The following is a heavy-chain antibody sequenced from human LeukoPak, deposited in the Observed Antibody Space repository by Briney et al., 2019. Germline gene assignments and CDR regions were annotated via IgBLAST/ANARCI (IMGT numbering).Heavy chain of an antibody. CDR2: INTNTGNP. CDR1: GYTFTSYA. J-gene: IGHJ5*02. D-gene: IGHD3-22*01. Sequence: GASVKVSCKASGYTFTSYAMNWVRQAPGQGLEWMGWINTNTGNPTYAQGFTGRFVFSLDTPVSTAYLQVSSLKAEDTAVYYCAREGDYYDSSGYSLDPWGQGTLVTVSS. CDR3: AREGDYYDSSGYSLDP. V-gene: IGHV7-4-1*02.